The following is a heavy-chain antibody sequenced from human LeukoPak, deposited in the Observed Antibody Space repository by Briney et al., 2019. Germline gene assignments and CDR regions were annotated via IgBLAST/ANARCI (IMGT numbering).Heavy chain of an antibody. J-gene: IGHJ4*02. D-gene: IGHD3-22*01. CDR3: ARARDLDDSSGYSFDY. CDR2: INTDGSTT. Sequence: GGSLRLSCVVSGFTFSSHWMHWVRQAPGKGPVWVSRINTDGSTTNYADSVKGRFTISRDNAKNTLYLQMNSLRAEDTAVYYCARARDLDDSSGYSFDYWGQGTLVTVSS. CDR1: GFTFSSHW. V-gene: IGHV3-74*01.